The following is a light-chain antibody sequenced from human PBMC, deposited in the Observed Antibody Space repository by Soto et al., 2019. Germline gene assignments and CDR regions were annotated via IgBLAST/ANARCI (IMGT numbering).Light chain of an antibody. CDR3: QQSHSIPLT. J-gene: IGKJ1*01. CDR2: GAS. V-gene: IGKV3D-15*01. Sequence: EILMTQSPATLSVSPGERATLSCRASQTVDSNLAWYQQKPGQAPRLLIYGASSRATGIPDRFSGSGSGTDFTLTIRSLQPEDFATYYCQQSHSIPLTFGQGTKVDI. CDR1: QTVDSN.